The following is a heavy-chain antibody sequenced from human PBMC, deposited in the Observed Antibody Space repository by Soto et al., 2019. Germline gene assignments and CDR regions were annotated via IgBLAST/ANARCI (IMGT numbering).Heavy chain of an antibody. CDR3: AKVYLGCSSTTCLFYFDF. V-gene: IGHV3-21*01. D-gene: IGHD2-2*01. J-gene: IGHJ4*02. Sequence: GGSLRLSCAASGFTFSTYAMNWVRQAPGKGLEWVSSISNSGSFIYYADSMKGRFTISRDNARNSLYLEMNSLRAEDTAVYYCAKVYLGCSSTTCLFYFDFWGQGTLLNVSS. CDR1: GFTFSTYA. CDR2: ISNSGSFI.